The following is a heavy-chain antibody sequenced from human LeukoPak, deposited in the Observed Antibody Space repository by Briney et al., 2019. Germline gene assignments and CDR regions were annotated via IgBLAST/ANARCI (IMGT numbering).Heavy chain of an antibody. CDR2: ISYDGSNK. V-gene: IGHV3-30*01. CDR1: GFTFSSYA. Sequence: GGSLRLSCAASGFTFSSYAMHWVRQAPGKGLEWVAVISYDGSNKYYADSVKGRFTISRDNSKNTLYLQMNSLRAEDTAVYYCARELMMCWFDPWGQGTLVTVSP. J-gene: IGHJ5*02. CDR3: ARELMMCWFDP. D-gene: IGHD3-16*01.